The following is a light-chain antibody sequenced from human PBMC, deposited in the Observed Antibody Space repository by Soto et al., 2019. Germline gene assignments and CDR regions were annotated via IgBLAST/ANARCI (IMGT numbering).Light chain of an antibody. V-gene: IGKV3D-20*02. J-gene: IGKJ4*01. Sequence: EIVLTQSPGTLSLSPGERATLSCRASQSVSSSYLAWYQQKPGQAPRLLIYDTSNRATGIPARFSGSGSGTDFTLTISSLEPEDFAVYYCQQRSNWPPRATFGGGTKVDIK. CDR2: DTS. CDR3: QQRSNWPPRAT. CDR1: QSVSSSY.